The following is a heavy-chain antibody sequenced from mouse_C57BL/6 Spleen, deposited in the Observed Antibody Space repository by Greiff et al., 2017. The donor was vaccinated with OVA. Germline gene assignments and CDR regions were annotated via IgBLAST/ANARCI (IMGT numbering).Heavy chain of an antibody. CDR2: ISYDGSN. V-gene: IGHV3-6*01. Sequence: VQLQQSGPGLVKPSQSLSLTCSVTGYSITSGYYWNWIRQFPGNKLEWMGYISYDGSNNYNPSLKNRISITRDTSKNQFFLKLNSVTTEDTATYYCAREGVGRGYFDYWGQGTTLTVSS. CDR1: GYSITSGYY. J-gene: IGHJ2*01. D-gene: IGHD4-1*01. CDR3: AREGVGRGYFDY.